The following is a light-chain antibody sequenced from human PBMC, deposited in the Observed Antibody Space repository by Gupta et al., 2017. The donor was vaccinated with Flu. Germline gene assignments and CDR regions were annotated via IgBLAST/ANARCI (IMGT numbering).Light chain of an antibody. Sequence: DLQMTQSPSSLSASVGDRVTIPCRASQDISNFLAWFQQKPGKAPQSLIHTASSLLSGVPSRFSGSGFGTDFTLTISSLQPEDCATYYCQQYNSYPPTFGPGTKVDIK. CDR3: QQYNSYPPT. V-gene: IGKV1-16*01. J-gene: IGKJ3*01. CDR2: TAS. CDR1: QDISNF.